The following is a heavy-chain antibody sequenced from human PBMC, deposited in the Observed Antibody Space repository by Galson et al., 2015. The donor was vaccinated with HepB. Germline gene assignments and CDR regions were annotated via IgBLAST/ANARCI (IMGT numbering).Heavy chain of an antibody. CDR2: MNPNNGVP. V-gene: IGHV1-2*02. CDR3: ARDLLDGCDI. J-gene: IGHJ3*02. D-gene: IGHD5-24*01. CDR1: GSTFTSFY. Sequence: SVKVSCKASGSTFTSFYIHRVRQAPGQGLEWMGLMNPNNGVPNYAQKFQGRVTMTRDTSISTAYMDLSRLTSDDTAVYYCARDLLDGCDICGQGTMVTVSS.